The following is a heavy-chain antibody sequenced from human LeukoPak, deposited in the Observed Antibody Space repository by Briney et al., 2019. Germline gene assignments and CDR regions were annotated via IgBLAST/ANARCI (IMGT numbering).Heavy chain of an antibody. V-gene: IGHV4-34*01. Sequence: SETLSLTCAVYGGSFSGYYWGWIRQPPGKGLEWIGEINHSGSTNYNPSLKSRVTISVDTSKNQFSLKLTSVTAADTAVYYCASRYCSSTSCSEGCNWFDPWGQGILVTVSS. CDR1: GGSFSGYY. D-gene: IGHD2-2*01. CDR3: ASRYCSSTSCSEGCNWFDP. CDR2: INHSGST. J-gene: IGHJ5*02.